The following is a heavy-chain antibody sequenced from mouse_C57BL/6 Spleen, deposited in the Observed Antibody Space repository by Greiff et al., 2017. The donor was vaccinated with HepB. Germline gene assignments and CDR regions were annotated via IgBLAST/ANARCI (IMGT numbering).Heavy chain of an antibody. CDR1: GYTFTSYW. CDR3: ARWNYSNYFDY. J-gene: IGHJ2*01. Sequence: QVQLQQPGAELVKPGASVKLSCKASGYTFTSYWMQWVKQRPGQGLEWIGEIDPSDSYTNYNQKFKGKATLTVDTSSSTAYMQLSSLTSEYSAVYYCARWNYSNYFDYWGQGTTLTVSS. D-gene: IGHD2-5*01. CDR2: IDPSDSYT. V-gene: IGHV1-50*01.